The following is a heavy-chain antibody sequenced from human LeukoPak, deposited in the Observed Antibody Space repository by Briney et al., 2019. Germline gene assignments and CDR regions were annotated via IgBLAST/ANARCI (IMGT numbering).Heavy chain of an antibody. J-gene: IGHJ3*02. CDR2: INTNTGNP. Sequence: ASVKVSCKASGYTFTNYAMNWVRQAPGQGLEWMGWINTNTGNPTYAQGFTGRFVFSLDTSVSTAYLQISSLTAEDTDVYYCARDLSPSYDSSGLTGAFDIWGQGPMVTVSS. CDR1: GYTFTNYA. CDR3: ARDLSPSYDSSGLTGAFDI. D-gene: IGHD3-22*01. V-gene: IGHV7-4-1*02.